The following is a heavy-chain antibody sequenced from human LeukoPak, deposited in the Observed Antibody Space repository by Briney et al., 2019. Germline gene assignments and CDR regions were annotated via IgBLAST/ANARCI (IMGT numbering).Heavy chain of an antibody. V-gene: IGHV3-7*03. CDR3: ERETNWSRHY. CDR2: IKSDGSAT. Sequence: GGSLRLSCAASGFTFSGYWMDWVRQAPGKGLEWVATIKSDGSATYYVDSVKGRFTISRGNAKNSLYLQMNTLTDEDTAVYYCERETNWSRHYWGQGTLVTVSS. CDR1: GFTFSGYW. J-gene: IGHJ4*02. D-gene: IGHD1-1*01.